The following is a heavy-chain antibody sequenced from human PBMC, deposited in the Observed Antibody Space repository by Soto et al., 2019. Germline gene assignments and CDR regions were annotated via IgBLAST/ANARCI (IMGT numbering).Heavy chain of an antibody. Sequence: SETLSLTCTLSGGSISSGDYYWSWLRQPPGKGLECLGYIYYSVRTYYNPYLKSRVTISVDTSKSQCSLKLSSVTAADTAVYYCARDPSKSATYYYGSGSYLLSSRSFDLWGRGTLVTV. V-gene: IGHV4-30-4*01. J-gene: IGHJ2*01. CDR3: ARDPSKSATYYYGSGSYLLSSRSFDL. CDR2: IYYSVRT. D-gene: IGHD3-10*01. CDR1: GGSISSGDYY.